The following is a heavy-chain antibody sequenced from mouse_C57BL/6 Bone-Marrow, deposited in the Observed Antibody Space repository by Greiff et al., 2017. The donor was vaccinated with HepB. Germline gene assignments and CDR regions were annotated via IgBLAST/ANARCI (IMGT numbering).Heavy chain of an antibody. D-gene: IGHD1-1*01. V-gene: IGHV1-55*01. J-gene: IGHJ1*03. CDR2: IYPGSGST. Sequence: QVQLQQSGAELVKPGASVKMSCKASGYTFTSYWITWVKQRPGQGLEWIGDIYPGSGSTNYNEKFKSKATLTVDTSSNTAYMQLSSLTSEDSAVYYCALYYYGSSYCWYFDVWGTGTTVTVSS. CDR3: ALYYYGSSYCWYFDV. CDR1: GYTFTSYW.